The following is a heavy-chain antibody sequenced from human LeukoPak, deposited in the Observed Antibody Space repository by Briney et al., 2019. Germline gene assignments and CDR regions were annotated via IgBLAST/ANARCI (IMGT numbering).Heavy chain of an antibody. Sequence: SETLSLTCTVSGGSISNYYWSWIRQPPGKGLEWIGYIYYSGSTNYNPSLKSRVTISVDTSKNQFSLKLSSVTAADTAVYYCARDQHRDWYFDLWGRGTLVTVSS. J-gene: IGHJ2*01. CDR1: GGSISNYY. CDR2: IYYSGST. CDR3: ARDQHRDWYFDL. V-gene: IGHV4-59*01.